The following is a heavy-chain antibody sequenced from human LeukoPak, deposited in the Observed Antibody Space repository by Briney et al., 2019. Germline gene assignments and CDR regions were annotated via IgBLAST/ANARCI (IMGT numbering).Heavy chain of an antibody. J-gene: IGHJ6*02. CDR2: IYSGGST. D-gene: IGHD3-9*01. V-gene: IGHV3-53*01. CDR1: GFTVSSNY. Sequence: GGSLRLSCAASGFTVSSNYMSWVRQTPGKGLEWVSVIYSGGSTYYADSVKGRFTISRDNSKNTLYLQMNSLRAEDTAVYYCAREAYYDILTGYYYYYGMDVWGQGTTVTVSS. CDR3: AREAYYDILTGYYYYYGMDV.